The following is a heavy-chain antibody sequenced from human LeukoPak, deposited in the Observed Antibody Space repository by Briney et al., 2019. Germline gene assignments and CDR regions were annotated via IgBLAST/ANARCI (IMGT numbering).Heavy chain of an antibody. CDR3: AKGGHSNGRYYYYYMDV. CDR1: GFTFSSYA. CDR2: FSFNGEST. D-gene: IGHD2-8*01. V-gene: IGHV3-23*01. Sequence: GGSLRLSCAASGFTFSSYAMTWVRQAPGKGLEGVSSFSFNGESTYYADSAKGRFTISRDNSKNTLYLQMNSLRAEDTAVYYCAKGGHSNGRYYYYYMDVWGEGTTVTVSS. J-gene: IGHJ6*03.